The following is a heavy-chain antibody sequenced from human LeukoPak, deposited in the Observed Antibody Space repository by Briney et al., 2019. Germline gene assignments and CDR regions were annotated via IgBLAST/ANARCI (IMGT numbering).Heavy chain of an antibody. D-gene: IGHD3-9*01. CDR1: GYTFTSYG. J-gene: IGHJ3*02. CDR2: ISAYNGNT. Sequence: GASVKVSCKASGYTFTSYGISWVRQAPGQGLEWMGWISAYNGNTNYAQKLQGRVTMTTETSTSTAYMELRSLRSDDTAVYYCARDPPYYDILTGYYAAAAFDIWGQGTMVTVSS. CDR3: ARDPPYYDILTGYYAAAAFDI. V-gene: IGHV1-18*01.